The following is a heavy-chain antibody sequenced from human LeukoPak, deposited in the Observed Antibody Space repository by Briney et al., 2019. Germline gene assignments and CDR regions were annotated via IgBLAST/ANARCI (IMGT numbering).Heavy chain of an antibody. V-gene: IGHV4-4*02. CDR1: GDSISSSHW. CDR2: VYHSGST. CDR3: TRGGTDALSY. J-gene: IGHJ4*02. Sequence: SETLSLTCAVSGDSISSSHWWSWVRQPPGEGLEWIGEVYHSGSTNYNPSLKSRVTMSADMSRNQFSLKLTSVTAADTAVYYCTRGGTDALSYWGQGTLVTVSS. D-gene: IGHD3-16*01.